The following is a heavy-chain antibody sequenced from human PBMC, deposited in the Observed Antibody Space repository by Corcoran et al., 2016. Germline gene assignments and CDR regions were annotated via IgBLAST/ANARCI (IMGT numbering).Heavy chain of an antibody. J-gene: IGHJ6*02. D-gene: IGHD3-16*01. CDR2: IIPMFATT. V-gene: IGHV1-69*06. Sequence: QVQLVQSGAEVKRPGSSVKVSCKASGDTFSRYGINWVRQAPGRGLEWMGGIIPMFATTNYAQKFQGRVTVTADKSTSTAYMQLSGLKSEDTAIYYWAGGFPHMGYDYYHTMDVWGQGTTVTVYS. CDR1: GDTFSRYG. CDR3: AGGFPHMGYDYYHTMDV.